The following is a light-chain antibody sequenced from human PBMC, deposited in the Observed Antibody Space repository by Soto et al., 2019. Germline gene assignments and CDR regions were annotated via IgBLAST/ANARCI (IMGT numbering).Light chain of an antibody. V-gene: IGKV3-11*01. Sequence: IVLRQSPATLSGCPGERARLSSGASQSVSSYLAWYQQKPGQAPRLLIYDASNRATGIPARFSGSGSGTDFTLTISSLEPEDFAVYYCQQRSNWPPTFGQGSKVDIK. CDR3: QQRSNWPPT. CDR1: QSVSSY. CDR2: DAS. J-gene: IGKJ1*01.